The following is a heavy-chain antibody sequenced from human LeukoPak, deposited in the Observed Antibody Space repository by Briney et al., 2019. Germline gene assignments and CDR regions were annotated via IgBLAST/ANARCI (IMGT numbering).Heavy chain of an antibody. J-gene: IGHJ4*02. V-gene: IGHV4-39*07. CDR1: GGSISSSSYY. CDR2: INHSGST. Sequence: SETLSLTCTVSGGSISSSSYYWGRIRQPPGKGLEWIGEINHSGSTNYNPSLKSRVTISVDTSKNQFSLKLSSVTAADTAVYYCARGGRVNEWGWGATPPRLFDYWGQGTLVTVSS. D-gene: IGHD1-26*01. CDR3: ARGGRVNEWGWGATPPRLFDY.